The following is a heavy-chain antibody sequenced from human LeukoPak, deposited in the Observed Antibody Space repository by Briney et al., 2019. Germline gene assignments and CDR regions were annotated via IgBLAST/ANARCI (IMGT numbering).Heavy chain of an antibody. J-gene: IGHJ4*02. Sequence: SETLSLTCAVYGGSFSGYSWTWIRQPPGKGLEWIGQIKHSGSSNHNPSLKSRVSIFVDTSKNQLSLRLTSVTAADTAVYFCTRGTREPDFWGQGTLVTVSS. D-gene: IGHD5-24*01. CDR2: IKHSGSS. V-gene: IGHV4-34*01. CDR1: GGSFSGYS. CDR3: TRGTREPDF.